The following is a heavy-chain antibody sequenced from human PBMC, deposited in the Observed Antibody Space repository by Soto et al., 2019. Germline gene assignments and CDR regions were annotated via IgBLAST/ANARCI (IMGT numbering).Heavy chain of an antibody. CDR2: IKQDGSEK. CDR1: GFTFSSYW. J-gene: IGHJ4*02. D-gene: IGHD3-3*01. Sequence: HPVGSLRLSCAASGFTFSSYWMSWVRQAPGKGLEWVANIKQDGSEKYYVDSVKGRFTISRDNAKNSLYLQMNSLRAEDTAVYYCAREEWDFWSGYYSFDYWGQGTLVTVSS. CDR3: AREEWDFWSGYYSFDY. V-gene: IGHV3-7*01.